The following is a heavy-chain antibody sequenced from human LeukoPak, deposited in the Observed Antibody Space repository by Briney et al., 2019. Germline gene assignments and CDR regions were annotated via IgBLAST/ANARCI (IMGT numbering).Heavy chain of an antibody. D-gene: IGHD1-14*01. Sequence: PGGSLRLSCAASGFSFRFYAIHWDRQAPGKGLEWVANINQGGSDKYYVDSVKGRFTISRDNANNLLYLQMNSLRGEDTAVYYCTRDRSRAEDDWGQGTLVTVSS. CDR2: INQGGSDK. J-gene: IGHJ4*02. CDR1: GFSFRFYA. V-gene: IGHV3-7*01. CDR3: TRDRSRAEDD.